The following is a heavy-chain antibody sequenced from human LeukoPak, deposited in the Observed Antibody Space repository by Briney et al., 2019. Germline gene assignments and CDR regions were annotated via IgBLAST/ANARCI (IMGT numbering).Heavy chain of an antibody. CDR3: ARAVYSSGWYFRDNWFDP. V-gene: IGHV3-64*01. CDR1: GFTFSSYA. D-gene: IGHD6-13*01. Sequence: GGSLRLSCAASGFTFSSYAMHWVRQAPGKGLEYVSAISSNGGSTYYANSVKGRFTISRDNSKNTLYLQMGSLRAEDMAVYYCARAVYSSGWYFRDNWFDPWGQGTLVTVSS. J-gene: IGHJ5*02. CDR2: ISSNGGST.